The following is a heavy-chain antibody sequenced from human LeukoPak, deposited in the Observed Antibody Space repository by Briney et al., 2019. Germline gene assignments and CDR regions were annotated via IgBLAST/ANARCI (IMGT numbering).Heavy chain of an antibody. D-gene: IGHD5-12*01. Sequence: GGSLRLSCAASGFSFSNYGMNWVRQAPGKGLEWVSGIIGSGGTTYYAESVKGRFTISRDNSKNTLYLQMNSLRAEDTAVYYCAKDRYSGYDPPFDYFDYWGQGTLVTVSS. CDR2: IIGSGGTT. CDR3: AKDRYSGYDPPFDYFDY. J-gene: IGHJ4*02. V-gene: IGHV3-23*01. CDR1: GFSFSNYG.